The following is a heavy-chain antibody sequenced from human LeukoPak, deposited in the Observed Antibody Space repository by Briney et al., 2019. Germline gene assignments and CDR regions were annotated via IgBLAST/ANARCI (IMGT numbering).Heavy chain of an antibody. CDR2: IYYSGST. V-gene: IGHV4-59*01. CDR3: ARGDYDSSGYSPHNWFDP. J-gene: IGHJ5*02. CDR1: GGSISSYY. D-gene: IGHD3-22*01. Sequence: PSETLSLTCTVSGGSISSYYWSWIRQPPGKGLEWIGYIYYSGSTNYNPSLKSRVTTSVDTSKNQFSLKLSSVTAADTAVYYCARGDYDSSGYSPHNWFDPWGQGTLVTVSS.